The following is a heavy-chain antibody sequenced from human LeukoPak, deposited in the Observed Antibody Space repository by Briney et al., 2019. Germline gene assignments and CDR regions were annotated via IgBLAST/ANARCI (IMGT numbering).Heavy chain of an antibody. CDR2: ISRHGSTK. Sequence: GSLRLSCAASGFDFSDHGMHWVRQAPGKGLEWVAVISRHGSTKIYAASVKGRFTISRDNSKNTMYLQMDSLRPEDTAVYYCARDLEDCSGGSCYSWFDPWGQGTLVTVSS. CDR3: ARDLEDCSGGSCYSWFDP. V-gene: IGHV3-30*03. J-gene: IGHJ5*02. D-gene: IGHD2-15*01. CDR1: GFDFSDHG.